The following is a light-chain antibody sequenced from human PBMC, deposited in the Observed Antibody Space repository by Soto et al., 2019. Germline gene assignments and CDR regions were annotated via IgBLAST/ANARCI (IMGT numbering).Light chain of an antibody. V-gene: IGKV1-39*01. CDR3: QQSYSWPLR. J-gene: IGKJ1*01. Sequence: DIQLTQSPSSLSASLGDRVTITCRASQTVNSYLTWYQQKPGQAPKLLIYATSSMHSGIPPRFSGSGSETDFTLTISSLQPEDFATYYCQQSYSWPLRFGQGTTGDIK. CDR2: ATS. CDR1: QTVNSY.